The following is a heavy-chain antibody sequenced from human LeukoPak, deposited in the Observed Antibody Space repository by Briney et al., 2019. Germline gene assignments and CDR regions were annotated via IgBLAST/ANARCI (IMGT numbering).Heavy chain of an antibody. CDR1: GFTFSSYE. CDR3: AKDLEEVPAAMPRSVLLWFGESLFDY. V-gene: IGHV3-48*03. D-gene: IGHD3-10*01. Sequence: GGSLRLSCAASGFTFSSYEMNWVRQAPGKGLEWVSYISSSGSTIYYADSVKGRFTISRDNSKNTLYLQMNSLRAEDTAVYYCAKDLEEVPAAMPRSVLLWFGESLFDYWGQGTLVTVSS. J-gene: IGHJ4*02. CDR2: ISSSGSTI.